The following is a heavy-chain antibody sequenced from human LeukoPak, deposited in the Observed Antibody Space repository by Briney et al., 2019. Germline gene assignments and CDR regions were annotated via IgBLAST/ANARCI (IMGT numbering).Heavy chain of an antibody. Sequence: ASVKVSCKASGYTFTSYVISWVRQAPGQGLEWMGWISAYNGNTNYAQKLQGRVTMTTDTSTSTAYMELRRLRSDDTAVYYCARAGYSYGTYYFDYWGQGTLVTVSS. CDR3: ARAGYSYGTYYFDY. CDR2: ISAYNGNT. V-gene: IGHV1-18*01. CDR1: GYTFTSYV. D-gene: IGHD5-18*01. J-gene: IGHJ4*02.